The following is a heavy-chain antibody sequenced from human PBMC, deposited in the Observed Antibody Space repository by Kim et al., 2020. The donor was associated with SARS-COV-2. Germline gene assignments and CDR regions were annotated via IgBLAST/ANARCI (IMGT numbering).Heavy chain of an antibody. V-gene: IGHV4-39*07. CDR1: GGSISSSSYY. Sequence: SETLSLTCTVSGGSISSSSYYWGWIRQPPGKGLEWIGSIYYSGSTYYNPSLKSRVTISVDTSKNQFSLKLSSVTAADTAVYYCARDRSSWFKMMDYWGQGTLVTVPS. D-gene: IGHD6-13*01. CDR3: ARDRSSWFKMMDY. J-gene: IGHJ4*02. CDR2: IYYSGST.